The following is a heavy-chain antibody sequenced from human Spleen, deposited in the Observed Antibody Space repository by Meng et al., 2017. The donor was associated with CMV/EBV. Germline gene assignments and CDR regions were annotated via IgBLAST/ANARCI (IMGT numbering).Heavy chain of an antibody. CDR1: GFTVSNKY. J-gene: IGHJ4*02. D-gene: IGHD3-3*01. CDR2: IYSGSST. CDR3: ARSWGGYHLDY. V-gene: IGHV3-53*01. Sequence: GESLKISCAASGFTVSNKYMSWVRQAPGKGLEWVSVIYSGSSTYYADSVKGRFTISRDNVKKSVYLQMNSLRAEDTAIYYCARSWGGYHLDYWGQGTLVTVSS.